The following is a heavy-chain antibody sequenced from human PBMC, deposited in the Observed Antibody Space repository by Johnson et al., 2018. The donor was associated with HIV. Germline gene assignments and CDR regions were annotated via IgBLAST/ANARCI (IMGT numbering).Heavy chain of an antibody. CDR1: GFTFSSYG. J-gene: IGHJ3*02. V-gene: IGHV3-20*04. Sequence: VQLVDSGGGAVQPGKSLRLSCAASGFTFSSYGMSWVRQAPGKGLEWVSGINWNGGSTGYADSVKGRFTISRDNAKNSLYLQMNSLRAEDTALYYCQGDSGSYHGNDAFDIWGQGTMVTVSS. CDR2: INWNGGST. D-gene: IGHD1-26*01. CDR3: QGDSGSYHGNDAFDI.